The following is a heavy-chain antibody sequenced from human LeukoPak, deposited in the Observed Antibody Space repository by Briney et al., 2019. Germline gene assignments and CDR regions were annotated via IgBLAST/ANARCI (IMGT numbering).Heavy chain of an antibody. CDR1: GYSISSGYY. CDR2: IYHSGST. V-gene: IGHV4-38-2*02. J-gene: IGHJ4*02. D-gene: IGHD3-22*01. CDR3: GRDSRGPDY. Sequence: SETLSLTCTVSGYSISSGYYWGWIRQPPGKGLEWIGSIYHSGSTYYNPSLKSRVTISVDTSKNQISLKLNSVTAADTAVYYCGRDSRGPDYWGQGTLVTVSS.